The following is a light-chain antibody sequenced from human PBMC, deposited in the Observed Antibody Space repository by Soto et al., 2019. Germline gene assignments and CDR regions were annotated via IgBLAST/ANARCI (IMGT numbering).Light chain of an antibody. V-gene: IGLV1-47*01. CDR2: RDD. CDR1: TSNIGSNF. CDR3: AAWDDSRSAWV. Sequence: QSVLTQPPSTSGTPGQRVTISCSGRTSNIGSNFVYWYQQLPGTAPKLLIYRDDQRPSGVPDRFSGSKSGTSASLAISGLRSEDEADYYCAAWDDSRSAWVFGGGTKLTVL. J-gene: IGLJ3*02.